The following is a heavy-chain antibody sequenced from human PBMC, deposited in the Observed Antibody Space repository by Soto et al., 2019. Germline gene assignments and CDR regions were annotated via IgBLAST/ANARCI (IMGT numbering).Heavy chain of an antibody. D-gene: IGHD1-1*01. CDR1: GGSISNSSYH. J-gene: IGHJ6*02. V-gene: IGHV4-39*02. Sequence: PSETLSLTCIVSGGSISNSSYHWGWIRQTPGKGPEWIVRIYHTGTTYYNPSLKSRVTMSLDTSKNQLSLELTSVAASDTAVDYCARDLWVEPELYYYGMDVWGQGTTVTVSS. CDR2: IYHTGTT. CDR3: ARDLWVEPELYYYGMDV.